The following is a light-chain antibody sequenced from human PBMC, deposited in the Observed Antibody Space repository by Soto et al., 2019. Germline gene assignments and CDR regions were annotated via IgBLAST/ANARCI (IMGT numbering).Light chain of an antibody. CDR1: SSNIGNNA. J-gene: IGLJ1*01. CDR3: AAWDDSLNGYV. CDR2: YDD. Sequence: QSVLTQPPSVSEAPRQRVTISCSGSSSNIGNNAVNWYQQLPGKAPKLLIYYDDLLPSGVSDRFSGSKSGTSASLAISGLQSEDEAEYYWAAWDDSLNGYVLGTGTKLTVL. V-gene: IGLV1-36*01.